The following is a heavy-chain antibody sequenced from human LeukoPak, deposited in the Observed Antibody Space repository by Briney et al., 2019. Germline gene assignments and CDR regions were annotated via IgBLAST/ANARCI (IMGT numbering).Heavy chain of an antibody. D-gene: IGHD4-17*01. J-gene: IGHJ3*02. CDR3: ASTVTTGDAFDI. Sequence: ASVKVSCKASGYTFTSYYMHWVRQAPGQGLEWMGIINPSGGSTSHAQKFQGRVTMTRDTSTSTVYMELSRLRSDDTAVYYCASTVTTGDAFDIWGQGTMVTVSS. CDR2: INPSGGST. V-gene: IGHV1-46*01. CDR1: GYTFTSYY.